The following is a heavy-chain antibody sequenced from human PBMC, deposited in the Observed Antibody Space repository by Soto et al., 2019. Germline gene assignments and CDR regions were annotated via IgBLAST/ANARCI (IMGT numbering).Heavy chain of an antibody. Sequence: GGSLRLSCAASGFTFSSYAMHWVRQAPGKGLEWVAVISYDGSNKYYADSVKGRFTISRDNSKNRLYLQMNSLRAEDTAVYYCARDGRWLQLRYYFDYWGQGTLVTVSS. CDR3: ARDGRWLQLRYYFDY. D-gene: IGHD5-12*01. CDR1: GFTFSSYA. V-gene: IGHV3-30-3*01. J-gene: IGHJ4*02. CDR2: ISYDGSNK.